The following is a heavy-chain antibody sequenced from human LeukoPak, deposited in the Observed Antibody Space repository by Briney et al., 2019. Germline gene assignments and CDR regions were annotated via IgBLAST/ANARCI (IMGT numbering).Heavy chain of an antibody. V-gene: IGHV1-46*01. D-gene: IGHD5-24*01. CDR1: GYTFTSYY. J-gene: IGHJ3*02. CDR3: ARIRDGYNDAYDI. CDR2: INPNRGST. Sequence: GASVKVSCKASGYTFTSYYMYWVRQAPGQGLEWMGIINPNRGSTSYAQKFQGRVTMTRDMSTSTVYMELSSLRSEDTAIYYCARIRDGYNDAYDIWGQGTVVTVPS.